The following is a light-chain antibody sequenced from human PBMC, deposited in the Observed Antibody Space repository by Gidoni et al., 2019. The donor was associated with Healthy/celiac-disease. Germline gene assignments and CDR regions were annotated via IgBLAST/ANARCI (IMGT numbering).Light chain of an antibody. CDR2: DAS. V-gene: IGKV1-33*01. Sequence: DIQMTQSPSSLSASVGDRVTITCRASQNISNYLNWYQQKPGKAPKLLIYDASNLETGVPSRFSGSGSGTDFTLTISSLQPEDIATYYCQQYDSTPLTFGGGTKVEIK. J-gene: IGKJ4*01. CDR1: QNISNY. CDR3: QQYDSTPLT.